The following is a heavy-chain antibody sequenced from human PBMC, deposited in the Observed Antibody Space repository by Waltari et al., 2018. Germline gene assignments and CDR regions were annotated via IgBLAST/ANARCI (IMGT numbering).Heavy chain of an antibody. Sequence: QVQLQESGPGLVKPSETLSLTCTVSGYSISRGYYWGWIRQPPGKGLEWIGSIYHSGSTYYNPSLKSRVTISVDTSKNQFSLKLSSVTAADTAVYYCARYGDYGGGGYWGQGTLVTVSS. CDR1: GYSISRGYY. J-gene: IGHJ4*02. V-gene: IGHV4-38-2*02. CDR2: IYHSGST. D-gene: IGHD4-17*01. CDR3: ARYGDYGGGGY.